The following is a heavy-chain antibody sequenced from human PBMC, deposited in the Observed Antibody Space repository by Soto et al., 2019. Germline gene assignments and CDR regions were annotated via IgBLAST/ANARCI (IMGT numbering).Heavy chain of an antibody. CDR3: ARDLYYYDSSGYAPYGMDV. CDR1: GYTFTSYA. CDR2: INAGNGNT. J-gene: IGHJ6*02. V-gene: IGHV1-3*01. D-gene: IGHD3-22*01. Sequence: ASVKVSCKASGYTFTSYAMHWVRQAPGQRLEWMGWINAGNGNTKYSQKFQGRVTITTDTSTSTAYMELSSLRSDDTAVYYCARDLYYYDSSGYAPYGMDVWGQGTTVTVS.